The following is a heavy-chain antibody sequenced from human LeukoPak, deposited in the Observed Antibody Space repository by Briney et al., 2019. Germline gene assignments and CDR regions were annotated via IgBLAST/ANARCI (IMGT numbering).Heavy chain of an antibody. CDR3: ARDRDAFDI. CDR1: GFTFSSYA. J-gene: IGHJ3*02. V-gene: IGHV3-30*14. CDR2: ISYDGSNK. Sequence: PGGSLRLSCAASGFTFSSYAMHWVRQAPGKGLEWVAVISYDGSNKYYADSVKGRFTISRDNSKNTLHLQMNSLRAEDTAVYYCARDRDAFDIWGQGTMVTVSS.